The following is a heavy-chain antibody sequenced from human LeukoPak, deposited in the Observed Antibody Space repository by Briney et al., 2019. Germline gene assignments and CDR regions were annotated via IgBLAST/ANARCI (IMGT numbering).Heavy chain of an antibody. J-gene: IGHJ4*02. CDR2: IYTSGST. CDR1: GGSISSGSYY. Sequence: PSQTLSLTCTVSGGSISSGSYYWSWIRQPAGKGLEWIGRIYTSGSTDYNPSLKSRVTISVDTSKNQFSLKLSSVTAADTAVYYCARVTGIVGANCYFDYWGQGTLVTVSS. D-gene: IGHD1-26*01. V-gene: IGHV4-61*02. CDR3: ARVTGIVGANCYFDY.